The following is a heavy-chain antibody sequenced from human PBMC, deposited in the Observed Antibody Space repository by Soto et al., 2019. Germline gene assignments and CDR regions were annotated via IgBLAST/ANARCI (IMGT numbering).Heavy chain of an antibody. D-gene: IGHD6-13*01. J-gene: IGHJ4*02. V-gene: IGHV3-66*01. CDR1: GFDVSSNH. Sequence: GGSLRLSCAASGFDVSSNHINWVRQAPGKGLEWVSVIYSDGNTYYSDSVKGRFTISRDNSKNTVYLQMNRLRAEDTAVYFCARAYITSWYSFEYWGQGALVTVSS. CDR2: IYSDGNT. CDR3: ARAYITSWYSFEY.